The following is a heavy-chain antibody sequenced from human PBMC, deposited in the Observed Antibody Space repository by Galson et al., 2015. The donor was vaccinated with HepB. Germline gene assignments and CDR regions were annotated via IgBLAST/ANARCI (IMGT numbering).Heavy chain of an antibody. CDR3: AREEAHYDFNPSFDY. V-gene: IGHV3-33*01. CDR2: IWYDGSNK. D-gene: IGHD3-3*01. CDR1: GFTFSSYG. Sequence: SLRLSCAASGFTFSSYGMHWVRQAPGKGLEWVAVIWYDGSNKYYADSVKGRFTISRDNSKNTLYLQMNSLRAEDTAVYYCAREEAHYDFNPSFDYWGQGTLVTVSS. J-gene: IGHJ4*02.